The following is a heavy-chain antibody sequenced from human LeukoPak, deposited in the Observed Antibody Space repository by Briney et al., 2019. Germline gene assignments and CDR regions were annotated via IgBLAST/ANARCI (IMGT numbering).Heavy chain of an antibody. D-gene: IGHD3-22*01. CDR2: INPNSGGT. CDR1: GYTFTGYY. J-gene: IGHJ1*01. CDR3: ARDGVGYYDSSGYYYFQH. Sequence: ASVKVSCKASGYTFTGYYMHWVRQTPGQGLEWMGWINPNSGGTNYAQKFQGRVTMTRDTSISTAYMELSRLRSDDTAVYYCARDGVGYYDSSGYYYFQHWGQGTLVTVSS. V-gene: IGHV1-2*02.